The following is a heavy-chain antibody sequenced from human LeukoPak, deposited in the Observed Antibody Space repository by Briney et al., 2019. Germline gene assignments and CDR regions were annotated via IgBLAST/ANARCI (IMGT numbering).Heavy chain of an antibody. J-gene: IGHJ4*02. CDR1: GFTFSSYG. CDR3: AKNPTVGYNSGWYDGGSYSGDY. CDR2: ISGSGGST. D-gene: IGHD6-19*01. V-gene: IGHV3-23*01. Sequence: GGSLRLSCAASGFTFSSYGMSWVRQAPGKGLEWVSAISGSGGSTYYADSVKGRFTISRDNSKNTLYLQMNSLRAEDTAVYYCAKNPTVGYNSGWYDGGSYSGDYWGQGTLVTVSS.